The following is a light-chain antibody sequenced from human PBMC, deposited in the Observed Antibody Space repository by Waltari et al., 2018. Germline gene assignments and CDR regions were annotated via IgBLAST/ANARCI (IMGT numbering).Light chain of an antibody. J-gene: IGKJ2*01. CDR3: MQGTHWPLYT. CDR2: GAS. CDR1: QSIGRY. Sequence: EIVLTQSPGTLSLSPGERATLSCRASQSIGRYLVWYQQKPGQAPRLLIHGASSRAAGIPDRFSGSGSGTDFTLRISRVEAEDIGVYYCMQGTHWPLYTFGQGTKLEIK. V-gene: IGKV3-20*01.